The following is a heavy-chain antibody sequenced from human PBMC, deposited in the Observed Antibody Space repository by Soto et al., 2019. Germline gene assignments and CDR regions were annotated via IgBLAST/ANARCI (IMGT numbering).Heavy chain of an antibody. J-gene: IGHJ4*02. D-gene: IGHD3-10*01. CDR3: ARDQVGDTRPIDY. Sequence: ASVKVSCKASGYTFNNFLMHWVRQAPGHSLEWMGYIIAGNGNTRYSQGFQGRVTITRDTSASTTYMELSSLRSEDTAGDYCARDQVGDTRPIDYWGQGTLVTVS. CDR1: GYTFNNFL. V-gene: IGHV1-3*01. CDR2: IIAGNGNT.